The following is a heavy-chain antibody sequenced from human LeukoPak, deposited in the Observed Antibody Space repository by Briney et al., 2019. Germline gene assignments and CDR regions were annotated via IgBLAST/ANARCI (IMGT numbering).Heavy chain of an antibody. CDR1: GGSISSYY. CDR3: ARREGMTTYDY. CDR2: ISYSGST. D-gene: IGHD1-14*01. Sequence: SETLSLTCTVSGGSISSYYWSWIRQPPGKGLEWIGYISYSGSTNYNPSLKSRVTISADTSKNQLSLKLSSVTAADTAVYYCARREGMTTYDYWGQGTLVTVSS. V-gene: IGHV4-59*01. J-gene: IGHJ4*02.